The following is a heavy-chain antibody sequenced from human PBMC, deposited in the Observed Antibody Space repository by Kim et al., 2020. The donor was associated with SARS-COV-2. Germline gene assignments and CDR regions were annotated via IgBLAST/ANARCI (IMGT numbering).Heavy chain of an antibody. V-gene: IGHV3-30*18. CDR2: ISYDGSNK. CDR1: GFTFSSYG. CDR3: AKDMGAKYRVWFGELGA. Sequence: GGSLRLSCAASGFTFSSYGMHWVRQAPGKGLEWVAVISYDGSNKYYADSVKGRFTISRDNSKNTLYLQMNSLRAEDTAVYYCAKDMGAKYRVWFGELGAWGQGTLVTVSS. J-gene: IGHJ4*02. D-gene: IGHD3-10*01.